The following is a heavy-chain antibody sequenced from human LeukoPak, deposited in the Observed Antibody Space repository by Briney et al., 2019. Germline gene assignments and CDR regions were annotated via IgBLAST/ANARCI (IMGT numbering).Heavy chain of an antibody. V-gene: IGHV4-31*03. CDR3: ARDRRDGYNFFYYYGMDV. CDR2: IHYSGST. Sequence: SQTLSLTCTVSGVSISSGGYYWSWIPQHPGKGLEWIVYIHYSGSTYYNPSLKSRVTISVDTSKNQFSLKLSSVTAADTAVYYCARDRRDGYNFFYYYGMDVWGQGTTVTVSS. D-gene: IGHD5-24*01. CDR1: GVSISSGGYY. J-gene: IGHJ6*02.